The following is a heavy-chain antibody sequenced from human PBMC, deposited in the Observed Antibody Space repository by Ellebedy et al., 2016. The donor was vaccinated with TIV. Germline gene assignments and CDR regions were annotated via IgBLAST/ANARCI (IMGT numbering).Heavy chain of an antibody. CDR2: IKSKSGGATP. J-gene: IGHJ4*02. V-gene: IGHV3-15*01. Sequence: GGSLRLXXAASGFTFTNAWMSWVRQAPGKGLEWVGRIKSKSGGATPDHAAPVKGRFTISRDDAKNTVYLQMNSLKVEDTAVYYCITDETDVWWLQPGAHWGQGTLVTVSS. D-gene: IGHD5-12*01. CDR3: ITDETDVWWLQPGAH. CDR1: GFTFTNAW.